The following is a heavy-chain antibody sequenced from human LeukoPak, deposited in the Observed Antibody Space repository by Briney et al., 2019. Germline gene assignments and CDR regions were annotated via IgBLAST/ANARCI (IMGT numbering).Heavy chain of an antibody. CDR2: IYYSGST. CDR1: GGSIRSGDYY. J-gene: IGHJ4*02. CDR3: AREVITTGYFDY. D-gene: IGHD3-22*01. V-gene: IGHV4-30-4*08. Sequence: SETLSLTCTVSGGSIRSGDYYWSWIRQPPGKGLEWIGYIYYSGSTYYNPSLKNRVTISVDTSKNQFSLKLSSVTAADTAVYYCAREVITTGYFDYWGQGTLVTVSS.